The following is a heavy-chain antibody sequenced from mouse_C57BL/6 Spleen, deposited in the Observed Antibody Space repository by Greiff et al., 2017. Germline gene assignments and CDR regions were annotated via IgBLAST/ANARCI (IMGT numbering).Heavy chain of an antibody. V-gene: IGHV1-55*01. D-gene: IGHD1-1*01. CDR3: ARDYYGGSYDFDY. CDR1: GYTFTSYW. Sequence: VQLQQPGAELVKPGASVKMSCKASGYTFTSYWITWVKQRPGQGLEWIGDIYPGSGSTNYNEKFKSKATLTVDTSSSTAYMQRSSLTSENSAVYYCARDYYGGSYDFDYWGQGTTLTVSS. CDR2: IYPGSGST. J-gene: IGHJ2*01.